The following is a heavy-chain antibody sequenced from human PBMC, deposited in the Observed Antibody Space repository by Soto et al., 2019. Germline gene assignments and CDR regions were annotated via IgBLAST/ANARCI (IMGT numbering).Heavy chain of an antibody. J-gene: IGHJ4*02. V-gene: IGHV1-46*01. CDR2: VNPSGGHT. CDR1: GDTFTDYY. CDR3: ARGGHVVVVTAALDY. D-gene: IGHD2-21*02. Sequence: QVPLMQSGAEVKKPGASVKVSCKASGDTFTDYYIHWVRQAPGQGLEWMGTVNPSGGHTTYAQHFLGRVTMTRDTSTSTLYMELTSLRSEDTAVYYCARGGHVVVVTAALDYWGQGTLVTVSS.